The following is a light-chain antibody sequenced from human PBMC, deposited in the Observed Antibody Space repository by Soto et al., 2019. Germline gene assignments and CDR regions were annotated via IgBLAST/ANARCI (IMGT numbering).Light chain of an antibody. V-gene: IGLV2-14*01. CDR2: DVS. J-gene: IGLJ2*01. CDR3: SSYTSSSTLDVV. Sequence: QSALTQPASVSGSPGQSITISCTGNSSDVGGYNYVSWYQQHPGKAPKLMIYDVSNRPSGVSNRFSGSKSGNTASLTISGLQAEDAADYYCSSYTSSSTLDVVFGGGTKLTV. CDR1: SSDVGGYNY.